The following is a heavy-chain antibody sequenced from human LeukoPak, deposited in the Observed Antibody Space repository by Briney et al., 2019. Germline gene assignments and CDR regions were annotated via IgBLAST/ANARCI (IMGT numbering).Heavy chain of an antibody. Sequence: SETLSLTCTVSGGSFSSFYWSWIRQSPGKGLEWIGSISYSGTTDYNASLKSRVTMSVDTSKNQFSLNLRPVTAADTAVYYCARGTAPFDYWGQGTLVTVSS. D-gene: IGHD2-21*02. J-gene: IGHJ4*02. CDR2: ISYSGTT. CDR1: GGSFSSFY. V-gene: IGHV4-59*01. CDR3: ARGTAPFDY.